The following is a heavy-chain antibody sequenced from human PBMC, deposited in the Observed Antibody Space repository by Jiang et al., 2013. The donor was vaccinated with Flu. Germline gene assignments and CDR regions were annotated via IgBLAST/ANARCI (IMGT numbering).Heavy chain of an antibody. CDR2: IHGTGRT. Sequence: GPGLVKPSETLSLMCTVSGASISGYYWAWIRQPAGKGLEWIGRIHGTGRTNYNPSLRRRVSMSVDSSRNEISLKVTPVTAADTAVYYCARVADYFDSSGYHAYYYAMDVCGQGTTVTVSS. V-gene: IGHV4-4*07. J-gene: IGHJ6*02. CDR3: ARVADYFDSSGYHAYYYAMDV. CDR1: GASISGYY. D-gene: IGHD3-22*01.